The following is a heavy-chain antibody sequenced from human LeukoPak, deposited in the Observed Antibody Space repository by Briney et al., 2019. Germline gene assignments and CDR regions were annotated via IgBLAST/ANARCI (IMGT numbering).Heavy chain of an antibody. CDR1: GGSISSGGYS. V-gene: IGHV4-30-2*01. D-gene: IGHD2-2*01. J-gene: IGHJ4*02. Sequence: SETLSLTCAVSGGSISSGGYSWSWIRQPPGEGLEWIGYIYHSGSTYYNPSLKSRVTMSVDKSKNQFSLNLTSVTAADTAVYFCARAPRAYCSTTGSCFQDYWGQGTLVTVSS. CDR2: IYHSGST. CDR3: ARAPRAYCSTTGSCFQDY.